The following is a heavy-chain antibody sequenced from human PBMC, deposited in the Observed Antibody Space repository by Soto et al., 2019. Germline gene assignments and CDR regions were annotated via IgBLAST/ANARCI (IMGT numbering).Heavy chain of an antibody. CDR3: ARPYSGSYVYYYGLDV. Sequence: QVQLVQSGAEVKKPGSAVKVSCKASGGTFSSYAISWVLQAPGQGLEWMGGIIPLFGTANYAQKFQGRVTITAAESTSTAYMELSRLRSDDTAGYDCARPYSGSYVYYYGLDVWGQGTKVTVSS. D-gene: IGHD1-26*01. CDR1: GGTFSSYA. CDR2: IIPLFGTA. V-gene: IGHV1-69*01. J-gene: IGHJ6*02.